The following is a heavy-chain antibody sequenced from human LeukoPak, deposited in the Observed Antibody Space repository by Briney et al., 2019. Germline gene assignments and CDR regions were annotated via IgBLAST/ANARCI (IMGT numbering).Heavy chain of an antibody. V-gene: IGHV1-18*01. CDR1: GYTFRASY. Sequence: EASVKVSCKASGYTFRASYMHWVRQAPGQGLEWMGWISAYNGNTNYAQKLQGRVTMTTDTSTSTAYMELRSLRSDDTAVYYCARTTPSRVAVWFESPFGYFDYWGQGTLVTVSS. J-gene: IGHJ4*02. D-gene: IGHD3-10*01. CDR2: ISAYNGNT. CDR3: ARTTPSRVAVWFESPFGYFDY.